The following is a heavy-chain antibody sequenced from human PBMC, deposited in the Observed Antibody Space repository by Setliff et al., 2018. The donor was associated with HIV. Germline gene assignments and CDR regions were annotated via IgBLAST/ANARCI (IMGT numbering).Heavy chain of an antibody. CDR3: ARPQYHQSSDAFDI. CDR2: IYGDGSDP. V-gene: IGHV5-51*01. J-gene: IGHJ3*02. Sequence: PGESLKISCKGFGYKFTDYWVGWVRQMPGEGLEWMGVIYGDGSDPRYSPSFQGRVTISVDKSINTAYLRWTSLKASATVLYYCARPQYHQSSDAFDIWGQGTMVTVSS. CDR1: GYKFTDYW.